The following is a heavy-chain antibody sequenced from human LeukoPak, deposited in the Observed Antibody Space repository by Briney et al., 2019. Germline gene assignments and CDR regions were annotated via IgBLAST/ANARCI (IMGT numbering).Heavy chain of an antibody. CDR2: ISWNSGTT. V-gene: IGHV3-9*03. CDR3: GKVRYDSSGYAFDI. D-gene: IGHD3-22*01. CDR1: GFTFNDYA. Sequence: GRSLRLSCVASGFTFNDYAMHWVRQAPGKGLEWVSGISWNSGTTVYADSVKGRFTISRDNGKKSLYLQMNSLRFEDMAFYYCGKVRYDSSGYAFDICGPGKLVTVSS. J-gene: IGHJ3*02.